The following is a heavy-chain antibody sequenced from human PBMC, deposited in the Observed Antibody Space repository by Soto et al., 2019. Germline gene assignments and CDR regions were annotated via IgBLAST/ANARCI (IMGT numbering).Heavy chain of an antibody. V-gene: IGHV4-34*01. CDR1: GGSLSGYY. J-gene: IGHJ4*02. D-gene: IGHD2-15*01. CDR2: INHSGST. Sequence: SETLSLTCAVYGGSLSGYYWSWIRQPPGQGLEWIGEINHSGSTNYNPSLKSRVTISVDTSKNQFSLKLSSVTAADTAVYYCARGLRNIVVVVAGYYFDYWGQGTLVTVS. CDR3: ARGLRNIVVVVAGYYFDY.